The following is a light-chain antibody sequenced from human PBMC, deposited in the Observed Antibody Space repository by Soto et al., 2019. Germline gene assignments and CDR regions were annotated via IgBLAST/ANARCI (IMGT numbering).Light chain of an antibody. Sequence: IQMTQFPSSLSASVGDRVTITCRASQIIDNFLNWYQLLPGRAPKLLIFAASNLQSGVPSRFSGSGSGTNFTLPISSLQPEDIATYYCQQTYSTVFTFGQGTRLDIK. J-gene: IGKJ5*01. CDR2: AAS. CDR3: QQTYSTVFT. CDR1: QIIDNF. V-gene: IGKV1-39*01.